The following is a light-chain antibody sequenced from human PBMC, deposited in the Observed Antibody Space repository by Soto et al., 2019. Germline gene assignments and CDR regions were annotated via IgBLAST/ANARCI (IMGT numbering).Light chain of an antibody. V-gene: IGKV3-20*01. J-gene: IGKJ1*01. CDR1: QSISSSD. CDR2: GAS. CDR3: QQYVSSPWT. Sequence: EIVLTQSPGTLSLSPGERATLSCRASQSISSSDLAWYQQKPGQAPRPLISGASSRATGIPDRFSGSGSGTDFPLTISRLEPEDFAVYYCQQYVSSPWTFGQGTKVEIK.